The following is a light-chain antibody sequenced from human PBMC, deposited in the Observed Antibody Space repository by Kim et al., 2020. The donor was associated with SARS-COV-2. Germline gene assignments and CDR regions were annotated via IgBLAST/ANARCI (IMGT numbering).Light chain of an antibody. CDR3: QQYHKWPGIT. Sequence: SPGKIASLSCRASQSVGIKLAWSKQKPGQAPRLLIYDASTRETGIPGRFSGSWSGTEFTLTIGSLQSEDFALYYCQQYHKWPGITVGQGTRLEIK. CDR1: QSVGIK. CDR2: DAS. J-gene: IGKJ5*01. V-gene: IGKV3-15*01.